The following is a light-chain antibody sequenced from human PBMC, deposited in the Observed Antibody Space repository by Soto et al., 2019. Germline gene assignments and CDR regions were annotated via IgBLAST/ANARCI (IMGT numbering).Light chain of an antibody. V-gene: IGLV2-14*01. J-gene: IGLJ3*02. Sequence: QSAQPHPASVSWSPGHSITISCTGTSSDVGGYKYVSWYQQHPGKAPKLMIYEVGNRPSGVSQRFSGSKSGNTASLTIFGLQAEEEADYYCSSYTSSNNMVFGGGTKVAVL. CDR3: SSYTSSNNMV. CDR2: EVG. CDR1: SSDVGGYKY.